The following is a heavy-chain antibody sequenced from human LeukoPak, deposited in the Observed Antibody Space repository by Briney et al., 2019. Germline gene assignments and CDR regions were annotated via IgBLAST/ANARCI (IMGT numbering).Heavy chain of an antibody. J-gene: IGHJ4*02. D-gene: IGHD4-23*01. Sequence: ASVTVSFKASGYTFTSYGISWVRQAPGQGLEWMGWISAYNGNTNYAQKLQGRVTMTTDTSTSTAYMELRSLRSDDTAVYYCARGFYGGNSGDAYYFDYWGQGTLVTVSS. CDR3: ARGFYGGNSGDAYYFDY. CDR1: GYTFTSYG. V-gene: IGHV1-18*01. CDR2: ISAYNGNT.